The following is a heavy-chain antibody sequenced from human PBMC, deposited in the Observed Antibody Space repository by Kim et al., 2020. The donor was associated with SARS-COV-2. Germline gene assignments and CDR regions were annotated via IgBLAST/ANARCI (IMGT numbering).Heavy chain of an antibody. J-gene: IGHJ4*02. Sequence: SVKGRFTISRDNSKNTLYLQMNSLRAEDTAVYYCARDGGLEPGIAVAGTYWGQGTLVTVSS. V-gene: IGHV3-30*01. CDR3: ARDGGLEPGIAVAGTY. D-gene: IGHD6-19*01.